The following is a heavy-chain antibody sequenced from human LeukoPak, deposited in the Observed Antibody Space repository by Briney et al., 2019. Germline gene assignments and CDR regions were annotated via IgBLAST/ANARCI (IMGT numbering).Heavy chain of an antibody. CDR3: ARDLVVVPAAIYHY. CDR2: ISAYNGNT. V-gene: IGHV1-18*01. CDR1: GHTFTSYG. D-gene: IGHD2-2*01. J-gene: IGHJ4*02. Sequence: ASVKVSCKASGHTFTSYGISWLRQAPGQGLEWMGWISAYNGNTNYAQKLQGRVTMTTDTSTSTAYMELRSLRSDDTAVYYCARDLVVVPAAIYHYWGQGTLVTVSS.